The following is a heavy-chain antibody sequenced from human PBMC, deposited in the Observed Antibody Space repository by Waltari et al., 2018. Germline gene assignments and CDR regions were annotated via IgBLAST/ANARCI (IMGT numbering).Heavy chain of an antibody. D-gene: IGHD2-8*02. CDR2: IWYDGSNK. J-gene: IGHJ3*02. CDR1: GFTFSNYG. CDR3: ARVRVVEARRPDAFDI. Sequence: QVQLVESGGGVVQPGRSLRLSCAVSGFTFSNYGMHWVRQAPGKGLEWVSVIWYDGSNKYYADSVKGQFTISRDNSKNTLYLQLNSLRAEDTAVYYCARVRVVEARRPDAFDIWGQGTMVTVSS. V-gene: IGHV3-33*01.